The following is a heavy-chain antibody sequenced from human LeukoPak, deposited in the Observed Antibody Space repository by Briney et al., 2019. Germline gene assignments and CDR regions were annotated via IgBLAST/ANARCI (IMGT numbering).Heavy chain of an antibody. D-gene: IGHD6-19*01. CDR3: ARDQEEWLVPPESWFDP. CDR1: GGSFSGYY. J-gene: IGHJ5*02. Sequence: SETLSLTCAVYGGSFSGYYWSWIRQPPGKGLEWIGEINHSGSTNYNPSLKSRVTISVDTSKNQFSLKLSSVTAADTAVYYCARDQEEWLVPPESWFDPWGQGTLVTVSS. CDR2: INHSGST. V-gene: IGHV4-34*01.